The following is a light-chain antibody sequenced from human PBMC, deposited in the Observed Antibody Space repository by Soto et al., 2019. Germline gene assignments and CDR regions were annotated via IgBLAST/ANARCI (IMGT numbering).Light chain of an antibody. CDR3: QQANTFPLS. J-gene: IGKJ3*01. CDR1: QDILSW. V-gene: IGKV1-12*01. Sequence: DIQMTQSPSSVSASVGDTVTITCRASQDILSWLAWYQQKPGEAPRLLIYASSNLQSGVPSRFSGSRSVTDFSRTIISLHPEDFDTYYCQQANTFPLSFGPVTRLDIK. CDR2: ASS.